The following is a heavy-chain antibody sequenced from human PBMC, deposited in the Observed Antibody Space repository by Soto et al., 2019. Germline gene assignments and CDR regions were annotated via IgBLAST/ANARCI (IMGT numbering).Heavy chain of an antibody. CDR1: GLTCISYW. D-gene: IGHD6-13*01. CDR2: IKQDGSNK. Sequence: GGSHRLSSTASGLTCISYWMSWVRQAPGKGLEWVANIKQDGSNKNYADSVKGRFSISRDNAKNTLYLQMNSLRVEDTALYYCTRDIAATDVDYWGQGTLVTVSS. V-gene: IGHV3-7*01. CDR3: TRDIAATDVDY. J-gene: IGHJ4*02.